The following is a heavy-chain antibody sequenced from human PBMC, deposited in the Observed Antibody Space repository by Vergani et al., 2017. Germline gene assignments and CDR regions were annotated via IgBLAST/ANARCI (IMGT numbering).Heavy chain of an antibody. Sequence: QVQLVQSGAEVKKPGASVKVSCKASGYTFTGYYMHWVRQAPGQGLEWMGWINPNSGGTNYAQKFQGRVTMTRDTSISTAYLQWSSLKASDTAMYYCARQGSSSWGAFDYWGQGTLVTVSS. CDR1: GYTFTGYY. CDR2: INPNSGGT. J-gene: IGHJ4*02. CDR3: ARQGSSSWGAFDY. D-gene: IGHD6-13*01. V-gene: IGHV1-2*02.